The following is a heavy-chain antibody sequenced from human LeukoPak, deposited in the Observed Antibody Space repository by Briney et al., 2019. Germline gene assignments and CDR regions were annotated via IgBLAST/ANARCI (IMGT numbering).Heavy chain of an antibody. Sequence: ASVRVSCKASGYTFTNYGISWVRQAPGQGLEWLGCVSTYSGNTKYLQKLQGRVTMTTDTSTGTAYMELRSLRSDDTAVYYCARDWGWNEILTDYWIQAFGGMDVWGQGTTVTVSS. CDR1: GYTFTNYG. V-gene: IGHV1-18*01. D-gene: IGHD3-9*01. CDR3: ARDWGWNEILTDYWIQAFGGMDV. CDR2: VSTYSGNT. J-gene: IGHJ6*02.